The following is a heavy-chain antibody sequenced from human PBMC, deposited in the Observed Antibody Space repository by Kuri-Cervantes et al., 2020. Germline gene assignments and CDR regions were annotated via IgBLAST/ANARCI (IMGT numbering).Heavy chain of an antibody. CDR1: GFTFSSYG. CDR2: ISYDGSNK. CDR3: ARDRSSGWYGRAFDI. D-gene: IGHD6-19*01. V-gene: IGHV3-30*19. Sequence: GGSLRLSCAASGFTFSSYGMHWVRQAPGKGLEWVAVISYDGSNKDYADSVKGRFTISKDSSKNTLYLQMNSLRAEDTAVYYCARDRSSGWYGRAFDIWGQGTMVTVSS. J-gene: IGHJ3*02.